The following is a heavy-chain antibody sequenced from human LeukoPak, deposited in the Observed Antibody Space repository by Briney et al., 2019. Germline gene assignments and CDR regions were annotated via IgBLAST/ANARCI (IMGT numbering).Heavy chain of an antibody. CDR1: GFTFSSYG. CDR3: ASPAYYYGSGSYYPVDY. CDR2: IKQDGSEK. J-gene: IGHJ4*02. Sequence: PGGSLRLSCAASGFTFSSYGMMWVRQAPGKGLEWVANIKQDGSEKYYVDSVKGRFTISRDNAKNSLYLQMNSLRAEDTAVYYCASPAYYYGSGSYYPVDYWGQGTLVTVSS. D-gene: IGHD3-10*01. V-gene: IGHV3-7*01.